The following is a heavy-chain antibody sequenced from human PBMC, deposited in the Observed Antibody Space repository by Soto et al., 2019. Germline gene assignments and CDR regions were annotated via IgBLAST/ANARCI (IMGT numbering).Heavy chain of an antibody. CDR1: GGTFSSYA. D-gene: IGHD3-10*01. CDR3: ARDRRGSIVRDRGDY. CDR2: IIPIFGTA. Sequence: GAAVKVSCKASGGTFSSYAISWVRQAPGQGLEWMGGIIPIFGTANYAQKFQGRVTITADESTSTAYMELSSLRSEDTAVYYCARDRRGSIVRDRGDYSDQGTLVTVCS. J-gene: IGHJ4*02. V-gene: IGHV1-69*13.